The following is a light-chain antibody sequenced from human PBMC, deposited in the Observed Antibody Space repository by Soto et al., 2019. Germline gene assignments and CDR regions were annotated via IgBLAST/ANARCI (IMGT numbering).Light chain of an antibody. J-gene: IGLJ2*01. V-gene: IGLV6-57*02. CDR2: KDD. CDR3: QSYYSSNHGV. CDR1: RGSIASNY. Sequence: NFMLTQPQSVSESTGKTVTISCTGSRGSIASNYVQWYQQRQGSAPTTVIYKDDQRPSGVPDRFSGSIDSSSNSASLTISGLKTEDWADYVRQSYYSSNHGVFGVGTQLTVL.